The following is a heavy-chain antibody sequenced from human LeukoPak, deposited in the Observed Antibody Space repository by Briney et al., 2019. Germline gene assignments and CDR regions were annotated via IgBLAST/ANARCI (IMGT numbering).Heavy chain of an antibody. CDR3: AGERRWTTIDPSYFDY. J-gene: IGHJ4*02. CDR2: IYYSGST. V-gene: IGHV4-59*12. Sequence: SETLSLTCTVSGGSISSYYWSWIRQPPGKGLEWIGYIYYSGSTYYNPSLKSRVIISVDTSKNQFSLKLRSVSAADTAFYYCAGERRWTTIDPSYFDYWGRGTRVPVS. CDR1: GGSISSYY. D-gene: IGHD5-12*01.